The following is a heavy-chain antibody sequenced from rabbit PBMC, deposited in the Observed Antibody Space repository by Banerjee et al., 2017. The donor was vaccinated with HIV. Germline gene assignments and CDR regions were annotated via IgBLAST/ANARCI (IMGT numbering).Heavy chain of an antibody. CDR2: TNVGTGTA. CDR1: GFSFSDRCV. Sequence: QQQLVESGGGLVKPGASLTLTCTASGFSFSDRCVMCWVRQAPGKGLEWIACTNVGTGTAVYATWAKGRFTMSSISSTTVALQMTSLTVADTATYFCARDTATSFSSYGMDLWGPGTLVTVS. CDR3: ARDTATSFSSYGMDL. D-gene: IGHD7-1*01. V-gene: IGHV1S45*01. J-gene: IGHJ6*01.